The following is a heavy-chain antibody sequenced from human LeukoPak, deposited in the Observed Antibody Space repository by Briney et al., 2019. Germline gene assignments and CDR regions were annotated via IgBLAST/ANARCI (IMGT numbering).Heavy chain of an antibody. Sequence: GGSLRLSCAASGFTVSSNYMSWVRQAPGKGLEWVSVIYSGGSTYYADSVKGRFTISRDNSKNTLYLQMNSLRAEDTAVYYCARDQRTAGFYGMDVWGQGTTVTVSS. CDR3: ARDQRTAGFYGMDV. J-gene: IGHJ6*02. D-gene: IGHD6-25*01. V-gene: IGHV3-53*01. CDR1: GFTVSSNY. CDR2: IYSGGST.